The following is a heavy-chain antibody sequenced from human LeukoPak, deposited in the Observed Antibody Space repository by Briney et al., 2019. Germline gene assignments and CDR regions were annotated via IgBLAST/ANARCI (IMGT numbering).Heavy chain of an antibody. D-gene: IGHD4/OR15-4a*01. V-gene: IGHV3-23*01. J-gene: IGHJ6*02. CDR2: ISGSGGST. CDR3: VKDKDYFEEYGMDV. CDR1: GFTFSSYA. Sequence: GGSLRLSCAASGFTFSSYAMSWVRQAPGKGLEWVSAISGSGGSTYYADSVKGRFTISRDNSKNTLYLQMNSLRAEDTAVYYCVKDKDYFEEYGMDVWGQGTTVTVPS.